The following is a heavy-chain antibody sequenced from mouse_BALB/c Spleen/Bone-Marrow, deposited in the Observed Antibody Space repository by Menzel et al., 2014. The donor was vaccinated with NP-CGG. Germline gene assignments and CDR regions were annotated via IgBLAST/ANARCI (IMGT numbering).Heavy chain of an antibody. Sequence: EVQLQQSGPELVKPGASVKVSCKASGYAFTNYNMNWVKQSHGKSLEWIGYIDPYSGGTNYNQKFRGKATLTVDKSSSTAYMHLNSLTSEDSVVYYCSRGVLAYFDYWGQGTTLTVSS. J-gene: IGHJ2*01. D-gene: IGHD2-14*01. V-gene: IGHV1S135*01. CDR1: GYAFTNYN. CDR2: IDPYSGGT. CDR3: SRGVLAYFDY.